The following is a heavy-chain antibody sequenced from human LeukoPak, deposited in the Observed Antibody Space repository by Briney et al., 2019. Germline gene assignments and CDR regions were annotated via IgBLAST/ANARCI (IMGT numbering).Heavy chain of an antibody. Sequence: GESLKIPWKGSGYTFDTYRIGRGRQMPGRGLEWMGIIYPGDSDTRYSPSFQGQVTFPVDQSINTADLQWSSLKASSTAIYDCATHTTALFWAQGPLVTVSS. D-gene: IGHD2/OR15-2a*01. V-gene: IGHV5-51*01. CDR3: ATHTTALF. J-gene: IGHJ1*01. CDR1: GYTFDTYR. CDR2: IYPGDSDT.